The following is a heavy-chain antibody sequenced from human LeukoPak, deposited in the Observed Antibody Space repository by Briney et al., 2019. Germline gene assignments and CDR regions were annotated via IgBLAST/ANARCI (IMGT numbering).Heavy chain of an antibody. D-gene: IGHD4/OR15-4a*01. CDR3: ATDGIPGATTTLDY. CDR2: ISAYNGNT. CDR1: GYTFTSYG. V-gene: IGHV1-18*01. Sequence: ASVKVSCKASGYTFTSYGISWVRQAPGQGLEWMGWISAYNGNTNYAQKLQARVTMTQDKYEDTAYMELSSLRSEDTAVYYCATDGIPGATTTLDYWGQGTLVTVSS. J-gene: IGHJ4*02.